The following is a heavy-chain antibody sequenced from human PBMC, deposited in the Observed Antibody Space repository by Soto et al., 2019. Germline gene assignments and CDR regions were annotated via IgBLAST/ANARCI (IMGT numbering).Heavy chain of an antibody. J-gene: IGHJ5*02. Sequence: EVQLLESGGGLVQPGGSLRLSCAASGFTFSSYAMSWVRQAPGKGLEWVSAISGSGGSTYYADSVKRRFTISRDNAKNTLYMQMNSHRAEDTNVYYCAKDAVVFPPVAVTLGVWGWFDPWGQGTLVTVSP. D-gene: IGHD2-8*02. CDR1: GFTFSSYA. V-gene: IGHV3-23*01. CDR3: AKDAVVFPPVAVTLGVWGWFDP. CDR2: ISGSGGST.